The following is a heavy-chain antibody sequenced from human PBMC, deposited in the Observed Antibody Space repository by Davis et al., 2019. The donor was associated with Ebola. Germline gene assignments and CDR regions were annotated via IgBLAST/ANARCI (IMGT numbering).Heavy chain of an antibody. CDR2: IKQDGSEK. D-gene: IGHD1-26*01. Sequence: GESLKLPCAASGFTFSSYWMSWVRQAPGKGLEWVANIKQDGSEKYYVDSVKGRFTISRDNAKNSLYLQMNSLRPEDTAVYYCAGERGGSYIACDYWGQGTLVTVSS. CDR3: AGERGGSYIACDY. J-gene: IGHJ4*02. V-gene: IGHV3-7*03. CDR1: GFTFSSYW.